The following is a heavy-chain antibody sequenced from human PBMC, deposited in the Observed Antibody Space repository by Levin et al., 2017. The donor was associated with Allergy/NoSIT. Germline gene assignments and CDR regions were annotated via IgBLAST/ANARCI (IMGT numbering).Heavy chain of an antibody. J-gene: IGHJ5*02. CDR3: ARYYGSGSYYVT. D-gene: IGHD3-10*01. V-gene: IGHV1-2*02. CDR2: INPNSGGT. CDR1: GYTFTGFY. Sequence: GESLKISCKASGYTFTGFYIHWVRQAPGQGLEWMGWINPNSGGTNYAQTFQGRVTMTRDTSISTAYMELSRLKSDDTAVYYCARYYGSGSYYVTWGQGTLVTVSS.